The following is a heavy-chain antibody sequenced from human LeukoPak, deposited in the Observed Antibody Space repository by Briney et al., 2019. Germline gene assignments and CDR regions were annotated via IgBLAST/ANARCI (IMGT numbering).Heavy chain of an antibody. CDR3: AREASRAGTYYFDY. V-gene: IGHV4-59*01. J-gene: IGHJ4*02. CDR2: IYYSGST. CDR1: GGSISSYY. D-gene: IGHD3-10*01. Sequence: SETLSLTCTVSGGSISSYYWSWIRQPPGKGLEWIGYIYYSGSTNYHPSLKSRVTISVDTSKNQFSLKLRSVTAADTAVYFCAREASRAGTYYFDYWGQGTLLTVSS.